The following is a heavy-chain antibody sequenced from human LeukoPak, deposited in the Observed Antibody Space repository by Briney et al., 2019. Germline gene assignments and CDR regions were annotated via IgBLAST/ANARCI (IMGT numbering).Heavy chain of an antibody. Sequence: PVASVKVSCKASGGTFSSYAISWVRQAPGQGLEWMGRIIPILGIANYAQKFQGRVTITADKSTSTAHMELSSLRSEDTAVYYCARDIDTTYDYWGQGTLVTVSS. CDR3: ARDIDTTYDY. CDR2: IIPILGIA. V-gene: IGHV1-69*04. D-gene: IGHD1-1*01. J-gene: IGHJ4*02. CDR1: GGTFSSYA.